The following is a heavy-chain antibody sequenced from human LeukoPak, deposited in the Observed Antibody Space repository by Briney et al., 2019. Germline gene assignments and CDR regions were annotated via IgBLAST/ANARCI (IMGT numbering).Heavy chain of an antibody. J-gene: IGHJ6*02. D-gene: IGHD3-10*01. Sequence: GGSLRLSCAASGFTFSSYEMNWVRQAPGKGLEWVSYISSSGSTIYYADSVKGRFTISRDNAKNSLYLQMNSLRAEDTAVYYCARVSPYGSGSYTYYYYYYGMDVWGQGTLVTVSS. CDR3: ARVSPYGSGSYTYYYYYYGMDV. V-gene: IGHV3-48*03. CDR1: GFTFSSYE. CDR2: ISSSGSTI.